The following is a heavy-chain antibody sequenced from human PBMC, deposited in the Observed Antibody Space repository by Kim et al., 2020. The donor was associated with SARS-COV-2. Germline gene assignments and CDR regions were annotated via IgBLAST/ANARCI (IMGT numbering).Heavy chain of an antibody. D-gene: IGHD2-2*03. Sequence: GESLKISCRASGDSTSNRWIAWVRQVPGKGLEWMGIIYPRDSDTKYSPSFQGQVTFSVDESMKTAYVQWISLRASDTAIYYCARHGFCSNSSCGIDSWGQ. J-gene: IGHJ4*02. CDR3: ARHGFCSNSSCGIDS. CDR1: GDSTSNRW. CDR2: IYPRDSDT. V-gene: IGHV5-51*01.